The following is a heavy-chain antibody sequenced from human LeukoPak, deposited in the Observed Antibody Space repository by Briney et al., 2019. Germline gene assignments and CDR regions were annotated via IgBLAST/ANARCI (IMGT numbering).Heavy chain of an antibody. D-gene: IGHD2-15*01. CDR2: FDPEDGET. CDR3: ATGRWGVVAATNHHFDY. CDR1: GYTFTGYY. V-gene: IGHV1-24*01. J-gene: IGHJ4*02. Sequence: ASVKVSCKASGYTFTGYYMHWVRQAPGKGLEWMGGFDPEDGETIYAQKFQGRVTMTEDTSTDTAYMELSSLRSEDTAVYYCATGRWGVVAATNHHFDYWGQGTLVTVSS.